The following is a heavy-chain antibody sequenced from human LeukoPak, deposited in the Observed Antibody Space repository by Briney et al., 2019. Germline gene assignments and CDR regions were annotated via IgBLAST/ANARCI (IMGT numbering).Heavy chain of an antibody. CDR1: GFTFSSYG. J-gene: IGHJ4*02. CDR3: ARATGHFDY. V-gene: IGHV3-33*01. CDR2: IWYDGSNK. Sequence: ARSLRLSCAASGFTFSSYGMHWVRQAPGKGLEWVAVIWYDGSNKYYADSVKGRFTISRDNSKNTLYLQMNSLRAEDTAVYYCARATGHFDYWGQGTLVTVSS. D-gene: IGHD1-1*01.